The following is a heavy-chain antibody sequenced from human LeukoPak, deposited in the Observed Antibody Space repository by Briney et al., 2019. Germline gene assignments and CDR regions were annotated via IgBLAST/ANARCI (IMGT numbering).Heavy chain of an antibody. Sequence: GGSLRLSCAASGFTFSTYWMNWVRQAPGKGLEWVANIKQGGSEKYYVDSVKGRFTISRDNARNSLYLQMNSLRAEDTAVYYCARITGIAAAGDYWGQGTLVTVSS. D-gene: IGHD6-13*01. CDR2: IKQGGSEK. CDR3: ARITGIAAAGDY. V-gene: IGHV3-7*04. J-gene: IGHJ4*02. CDR1: GFTFSTYW.